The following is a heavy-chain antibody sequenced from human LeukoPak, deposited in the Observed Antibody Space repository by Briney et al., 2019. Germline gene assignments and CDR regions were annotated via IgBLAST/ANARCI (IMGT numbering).Heavy chain of an antibody. J-gene: IGHJ4*02. CDR3: ARSTSGTSGY. CDR2: IYYSGNT. Sequence: SETLSLTCTVSGGPISSYYWSWIRQPPGKGLEWIGYIYYSGNTNYNPSLKSRVTISVDTSKNQFSLKLTSVTAADTAVYYCARSTSGTSGYWGQETLVTVSS. CDR1: GGPISSYY. D-gene: IGHD1-1*01. V-gene: IGHV4-59*01.